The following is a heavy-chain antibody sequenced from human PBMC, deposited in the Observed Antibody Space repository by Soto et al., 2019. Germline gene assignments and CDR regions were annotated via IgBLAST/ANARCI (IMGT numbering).Heavy chain of an antibody. J-gene: IGHJ6*02. D-gene: IGHD6-13*01. CDR1: GGTFSSYA. V-gene: IGHV1-69*13. CDR2: IIPIFGTA. CDR3: ARARIAAATLYYYYGMDV. Sequence: SVKVSCKASGGTFSSYAISWVRQAPGQGLEWMGGIIPIFGTANYAQKFQGRVTITADESTSTAYMELSSLRSEDTAVYYCARARIAAATLYYYYGMDVWGQGTTVTVSS.